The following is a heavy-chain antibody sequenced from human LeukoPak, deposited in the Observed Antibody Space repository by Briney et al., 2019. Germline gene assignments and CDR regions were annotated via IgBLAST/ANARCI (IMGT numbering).Heavy chain of an antibody. CDR3: ARDDRLYYDILTGQYYYYMDV. CDR1: GFTFSSYS. J-gene: IGHJ6*03. CDR2: ISSSSSYI. V-gene: IGHV3-21*01. Sequence: PGGSLTLSCAASGFTFSSYSMNWVRQAPGKGLEWVSSISSSSSYIYYADSVKDRFTISRDNAKNSLYLQMNSLRADDTAVYYCARDDRLYYDILTGQYYYYMDVWGKGTTVTISS. D-gene: IGHD3-9*01.